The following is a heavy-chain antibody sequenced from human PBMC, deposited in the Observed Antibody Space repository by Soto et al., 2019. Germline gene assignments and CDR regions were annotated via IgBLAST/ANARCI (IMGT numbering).Heavy chain of an antibody. J-gene: IGHJ5*01. CDR2: ISGTDDYT. CDR3: ARHVWLES. CDR1: GFTFSNFA. Sequence: GGSLRLSCAASGFTFSNFAMTWVRQAPGEGLEWVSSISGTDDYTYYADSVKGRFTISRDSSENKFYLQMNGLRAEDTAVYYCARHVWLESWGQGTLVTVYS. V-gene: IGHV3-23*01.